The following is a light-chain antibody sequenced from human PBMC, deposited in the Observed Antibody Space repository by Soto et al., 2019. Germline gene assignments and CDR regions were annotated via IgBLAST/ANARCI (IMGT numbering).Light chain of an antibody. J-gene: IGLJ1*01. CDR2: EVN. CDR3: SSFTRSSTYV. Sequence: QSALTQPASVSGSPGQSITISCTGTSSDIGIFNYVSWYQQHPGKAPKLIIYEVNNRPSGVSNRFSGSKSGNTASLTISGLQAEDEADYYCSSFTRSSTYVFGSGTKLTVL. CDR1: SSDIGIFNY. V-gene: IGLV2-14*01.